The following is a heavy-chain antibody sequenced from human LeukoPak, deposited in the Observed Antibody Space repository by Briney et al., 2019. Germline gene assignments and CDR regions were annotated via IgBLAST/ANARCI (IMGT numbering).Heavy chain of an antibody. CDR3: ARMYYYDSSGYYEYYFDY. CDR1: GYSFTSYW. D-gene: IGHD3-22*01. Sequence: GESLKISCKGSGYSFTSYWIGWVRHVPGKGLEYMGIIYPGDSDTRYSPSFQGQVTISADKSISTAYLQWSSLKASDTAMYYCARMYYYDSSGYYEYYFDYWGQGTLVTVSS. J-gene: IGHJ4*02. CDR2: IYPGDSDT. V-gene: IGHV5-51*01.